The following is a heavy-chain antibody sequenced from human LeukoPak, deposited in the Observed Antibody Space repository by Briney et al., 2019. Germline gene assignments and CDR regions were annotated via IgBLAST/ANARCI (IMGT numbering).Heavy chain of an antibody. J-gene: IGHJ4*02. CDR2: IYYGGST. D-gene: IGHD3-22*01. V-gene: IGHV4-31*03. CDR1: GGSISSGGYY. Sequence: SQTLSLTCTVSGGSISSGGYYWSWIRQHPGKGLEWIGYIYYGGSTYYNPSLKSRVTMSVDTSKNQFSLKLSSVTAADTAVYYCARDLANYYDSSGHFDYWGQGTLVTVSS. CDR3: ARDLANYYDSSGHFDY.